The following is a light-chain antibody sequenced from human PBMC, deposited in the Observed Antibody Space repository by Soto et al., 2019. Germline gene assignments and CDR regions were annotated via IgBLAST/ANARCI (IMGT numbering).Light chain of an antibody. CDR2: GNR. V-gene: IGLV1-40*01. Sequence: QSVLTQPPSVSGAPGQRVTLSCTGNSSNLGGGYDVHWYQHLPGAAPKLVIFGNRNRPSGVPERFSGSKSGTSASLAITGLQAEDEADYYCQAYDYSLTASVFGGGTKLTVL. CDR3: QAYDYSLTASV. CDR1: SSNLGGGYD. J-gene: IGLJ3*02.